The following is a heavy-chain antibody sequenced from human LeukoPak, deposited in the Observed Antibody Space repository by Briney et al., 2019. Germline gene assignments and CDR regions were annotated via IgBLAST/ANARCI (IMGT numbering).Heavy chain of an antibody. Sequence: GGSLRLSCAASGFTFSSYGIHWVRQAPGKGLEWVAFIRYDGSNKYYTDSVKGRFTISRDNAKNSLDLQMNSLRVEDTGIYYCVKVAKYYYGSETYYFFEHWGQGTPVTASS. D-gene: IGHD3-10*01. J-gene: IGHJ4*02. V-gene: IGHV3-30*02. CDR1: GFTFSSYG. CDR3: VKVAKYYYGSETYYFFEH. CDR2: IRYDGSNK.